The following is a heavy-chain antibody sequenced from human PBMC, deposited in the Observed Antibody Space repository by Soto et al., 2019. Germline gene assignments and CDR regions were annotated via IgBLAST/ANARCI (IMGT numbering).Heavy chain of an antibody. D-gene: IGHD3-9*01. Sequence: QVQLVQSGAEVKKPGSSVKVSCKASGGTFSSYAISWVRQAPGQGLEWMGGIIPIFGTANYAQKFQGRVTITADESTSTAYMELSSLRSEDTAVYYCARLYYDILTGYYHYYYYGMDVWGQGTTVTVSS. CDR2: IIPIFGTA. V-gene: IGHV1-69*12. J-gene: IGHJ6*02. CDR1: GGTFSSYA. CDR3: ARLYYDILTGYYHYYYYGMDV.